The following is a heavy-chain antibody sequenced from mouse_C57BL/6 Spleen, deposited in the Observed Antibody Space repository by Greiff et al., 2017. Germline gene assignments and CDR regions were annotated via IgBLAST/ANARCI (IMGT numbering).Heavy chain of an antibody. CDR3: AREDYYGSSYFDY. D-gene: IGHD1-1*01. CDR1: GFTFSDYY. CDR2: INYDGSST. V-gene: IGHV5-16*01. Sequence: EVNVVESEGGLVQPGSSMKLSCTASGFTFSDYYMAWVRQVPEKGLEWVANINYDGSSTYYLDSLKSRFIISRDNAKNILYLQMSSLKSEDTATYYCAREDYYGSSYFDYWGQGTTLTVSS. J-gene: IGHJ2*01.